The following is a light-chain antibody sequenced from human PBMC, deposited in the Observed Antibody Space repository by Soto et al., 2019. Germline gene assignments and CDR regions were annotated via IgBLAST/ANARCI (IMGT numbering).Light chain of an antibody. CDR1: QSLTNNY. Sequence: EIVLTQSPGTLSLSPGERATLSCRASQSLTNNYFAWYQQKPGRALTLLIDGASTRATGIPDRFSGSGSGTDFTLTSSRLEPEDVAVYYCQQYEAVVTFGQGTKVEI. CDR2: GAS. CDR3: QQYEAVVT. J-gene: IGKJ1*01. V-gene: IGKV3-20*01.